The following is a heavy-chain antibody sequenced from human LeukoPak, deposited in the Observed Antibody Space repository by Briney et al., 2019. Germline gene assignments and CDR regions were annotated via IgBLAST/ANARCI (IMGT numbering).Heavy chain of an antibody. CDR2: FDPEDGET. Sequence: ASVKVSCKVSGYTLTELSMHWVRQAPGKGLGWMGGFDPEDGETIYAQKFQGRVTMTEDTSTDTAYMELSSLRSEDTAVYYCATYPPYSSSWHEAPPFDYWGQGTLVTVSS. CDR3: ATYPPYSSSWHEAPPFDY. J-gene: IGHJ4*02. D-gene: IGHD6-13*01. CDR1: GYTLTELS. V-gene: IGHV1-24*01.